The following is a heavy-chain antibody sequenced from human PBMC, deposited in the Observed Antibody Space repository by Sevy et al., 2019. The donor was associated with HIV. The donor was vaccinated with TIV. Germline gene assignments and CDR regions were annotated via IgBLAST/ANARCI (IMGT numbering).Heavy chain of an antibody. D-gene: IGHD5-12*01. CDR2: IYYTGST. CDR1: GGSISAYY. J-gene: IGHJ5*02. CDR3: ARAPPVRSGDDSLNWFDP. Sequence: SETLSLTCTVFGGSISAYYWSWIRQSPGKGLEYIGYIYYTGSTYYNPSLKSQVTISIDTSKNQFSLRLTSVTAADTAMYYCARAPPVRSGDDSLNWFDPWGQGTLVTVSS. V-gene: IGHV4-59*01.